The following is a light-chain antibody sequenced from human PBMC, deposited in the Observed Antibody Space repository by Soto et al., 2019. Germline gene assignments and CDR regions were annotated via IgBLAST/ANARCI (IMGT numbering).Light chain of an antibody. V-gene: IGKV3-20*01. CDR3: QQYGSSLGFT. J-gene: IGKJ3*01. Sequence: EIVLTQSPGTLSLSPGERATLSCRASQSVSSIYLAWYQQKPGQAPRLLIYGASSRATGIPDRFSGSGSGTDVTLTISRLEPEDVAVYYCQQYGSSLGFTFGPGTKVDIK. CDR2: GAS. CDR1: QSVSSIY.